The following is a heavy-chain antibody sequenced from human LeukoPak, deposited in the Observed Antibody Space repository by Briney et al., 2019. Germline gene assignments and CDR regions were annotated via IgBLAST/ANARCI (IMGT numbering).Heavy chain of an antibody. CDR1: GFTFSSYS. Sequence: GGSLRLSCAASGFTFSSYSMNWVRQAPGKGLEWVSSISSSSSYIYYADSVKGRFTLSRDNAKNSLYLQMNSLRAEDTAVYYCARVSLSSGCLSNWGQGTLVTVSS. V-gene: IGHV3-21*01. CDR2: ISSSSSYI. J-gene: IGHJ4*02. D-gene: IGHD6-19*01. CDR3: ARVSLSSGCLSN.